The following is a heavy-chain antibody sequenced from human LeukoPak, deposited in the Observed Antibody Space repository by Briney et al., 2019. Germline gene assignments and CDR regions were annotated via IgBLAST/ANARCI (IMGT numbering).Heavy chain of an antibody. D-gene: IGHD2-15*01. Sequence: GASVKVSCKASGYTFTSNALNWVRQSPGQGLEWMGWINTDSGNPTYAQGFTGRFVFSLDTSVSTAYLQINSLEAEDTAMYYCARGIGYCSDFSSHLDPWGQGTLVTVSS. CDR3: ARGIGYCSDFSSHLDP. CDR1: GYTFTSNA. V-gene: IGHV7-4-1*02. J-gene: IGHJ5*02. CDR2: INTDSGNP.